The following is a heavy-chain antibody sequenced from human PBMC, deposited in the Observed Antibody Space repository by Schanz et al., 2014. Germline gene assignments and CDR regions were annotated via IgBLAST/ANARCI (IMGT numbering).Heavy chain of an antibody. D-gene: IGHD5-12*01. Sequence: QVQLVESGGGVVQPGRSLRLSCAASGFTFRSYGMHWVRQAPGKGLEWVALISYDGSSKNHADSVQGRFTISRDNSKNALYLQMDSLRAEDTAVYYCAKELNRRGGQTNFYYYYGMDVWGQGTTVTVSS. CDR1: GFTFRSYG. J-gene: IGHJ6*02. V-gene: IGHV3-33*06. CDR2: ISYDGSSK. CDR3: AKELNRRGGQTNFYYYYGMDV.